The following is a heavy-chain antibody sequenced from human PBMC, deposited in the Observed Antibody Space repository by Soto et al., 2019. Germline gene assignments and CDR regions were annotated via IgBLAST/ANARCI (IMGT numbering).Heavy chain of an antibody. D-gene: IGHD3-3*01. CDR2: ISAYDGKT. CDR1: GYTFNTYG. CDR3: ARDPHEFWTSYWFDP. V-gene: IGHV1-18*01. Sequence: ASVKVSCKTSGYTFNTYGINWVRQAPGQGLELMGWISAYDGKTTYAEKIQGRVTLTTDTSTSTAYMELRSLRSDDTAIYYCARDPHEFWTSYWFDPWGQGTPGTAPQ. J-gene: IGHJ5*02.